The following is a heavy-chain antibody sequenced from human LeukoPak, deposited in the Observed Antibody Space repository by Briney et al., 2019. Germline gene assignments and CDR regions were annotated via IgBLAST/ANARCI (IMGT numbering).Heavy chain of an antibody. CDR2: VSGHNGNT. CDR3: ARDLGQLLWFGESLGGFDY. CDR1: GYTLSTYG. Sequence: ASVKVSCKASGYTLSTYGISWVRQAPGQGLEWMGWVSGHNGNTNYTQKFQGRVTMTTDTSTSTAYMELRSLRSDDTAVYYCARDLGQLLWFGESLGGFDYWGQGTLVTVSS. V-gene: IGHV1-18*01. D-gene: IGHD3-10*01. J-gene: IGHJ4*02.